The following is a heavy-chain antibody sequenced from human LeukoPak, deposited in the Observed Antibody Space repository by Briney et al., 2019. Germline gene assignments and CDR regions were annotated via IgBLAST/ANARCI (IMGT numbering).Heavy chain of an antibody. D-gene: IGHD3-22*01. V-gene: IGHV1-8*01. Sequence: GASVKVSCKATGYTFTSYDINWVRQATGQGLEWMGWMNPNSGNTGYAQKFQGRVTMTRNTSISTAYTELSSLRSEDTAVYYCARGGFLSYYYDSSGYCYVDYWGQGTLVTVSS. J-gene: IGHJ4*02. CDR1: GYTFTSYD. CDR3: ARGGFLSYYYDSSGYCYVDY. CDR2: MNPNSGNT.